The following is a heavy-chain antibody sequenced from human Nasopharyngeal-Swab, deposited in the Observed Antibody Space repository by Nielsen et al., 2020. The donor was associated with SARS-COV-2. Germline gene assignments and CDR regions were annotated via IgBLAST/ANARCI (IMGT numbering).Heavy chain of an antibody. D-gene: IGHD1-1*01. V-gene: IGHV4-34*01. CDR3: ARVSGGLDY. CDR1: GGSFSGYC. CDR2: INHSGST. J-gene: IGHJ4*02. Sequence: SETLSLTCAVYGGSFSGYCWSWIRQPPGKGLEWIGEINHSGSTNYNPSLKSRVTISVATSKNQFSLKLNSVTAADTAVYYCARVSGGLDYWGQGTLVTVSS.